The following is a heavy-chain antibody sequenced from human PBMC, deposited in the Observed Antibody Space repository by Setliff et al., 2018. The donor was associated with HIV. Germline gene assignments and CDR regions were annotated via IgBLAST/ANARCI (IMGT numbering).Heavy chain of an antibody. V-gene: IGHV3-74*01. J-gene: IGHJ3*02. Sequence: LRLSCAASGFTFSSYWMHWVRQAPGKGLVWVFGMNTDGSSTRYADSVKGRFTISKDNSKNTLYLQMTSLRDEDTAVYYCAKVLLFGVDVFDIWGQGTMVTVSS. D-gene: IGHD3-10*02. CDR2: MNTDGSST. CDR1: GFTFSSYW. CDR3: AKVLLFGVDVFDI.